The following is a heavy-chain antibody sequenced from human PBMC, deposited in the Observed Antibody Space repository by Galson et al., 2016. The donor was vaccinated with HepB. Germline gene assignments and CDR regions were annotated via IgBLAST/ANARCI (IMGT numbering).Heavy chain of an antibody. CDR1: GGSFSGYY. CDR3: ARGDNPDYGDYASAYYYMDV. D-gene: IGHD4-17*01. J-gene: IGHJ6*03. V-gene: IGHV4-34*01. Sequence: SETLSLTCAVYGGSFSGYYWSWIRQPPGKGLEWIGEINHSGSTNYNPSLKSRVTISVDTSKNQFSLKLSSVTAADTAVYYCARGDNPDYGDYASAYYYMDVGGKGTRSPSP. CDR2: INHSGST.